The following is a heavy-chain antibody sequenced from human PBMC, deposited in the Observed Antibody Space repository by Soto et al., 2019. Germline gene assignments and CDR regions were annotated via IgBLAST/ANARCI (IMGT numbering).Heavy chain of an antibody. J-gene: IGHJ4*02. V-gene: IGHV3-23*01. CDR1: GFTFSSYA. CDR3: AKRTTGNYDSSGYYYDY. D-gene: IGHD3-22*01. CDR2: ISGSGGST. Sequence: GGSLRLSCAASGFTFSSYAMSWVRQAPGKGLEWVSAISGSGGSTYYADSVKGRFTISRDNSKNTLYLQMNSLRAEDTAVYYCAKRTTGNYDSSGYYYDYWGQGTLVTVSS.